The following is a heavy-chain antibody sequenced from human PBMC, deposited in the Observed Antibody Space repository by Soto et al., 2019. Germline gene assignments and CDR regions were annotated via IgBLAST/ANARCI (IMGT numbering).Heavy chain of an antibody. CDR3: AIASKGYTGYDVDY. V-gene: IGHV3-23*01. CDR2: LSGSGSTT. Sequence: EVQLLESGGDLVQPGGSLRLSCAASGFSFGGYGMSWVRQAPGKGLEWVSALSGSGSTTYYADSVRGRFIISRDNSRDTLFLQMTSLRAEDTAVYFCAIASKGYTGYDVDYWGQGTVVTVSP. CDR1: GFSFGGYG. J-gene: IGHJ4*02. D-gene: IGHD5-12*01.